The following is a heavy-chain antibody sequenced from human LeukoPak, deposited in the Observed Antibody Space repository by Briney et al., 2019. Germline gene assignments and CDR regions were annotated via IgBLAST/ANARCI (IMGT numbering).Heavy chain of an antibody. CDR3: ARGHSSSSGSPDY. CDR2: IFSGGSP. CDR1: GFTVSDNY. Sequence: PGGSLRLSCAGSGFTVSDNYMNWVRQAPGKGLEWVPVIFSGGSPYYADSVKGRFTISRDNSKNTLYLQMNRLRAEDTAVYYCARGHSSSSGSPDYWGQGTLVTVSS. V-gene: IGHV3-53*01. D-gene: IGHD6-6*01. J-gene: IGHJ4*02.